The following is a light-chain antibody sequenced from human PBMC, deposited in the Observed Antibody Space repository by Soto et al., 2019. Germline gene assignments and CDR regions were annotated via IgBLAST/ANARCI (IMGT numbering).Light chain of an antibody. CDR1: QGISSY. V-gene: IGKV1-9*01. CDR2: SAS. J-gene: IGKJ4*01. Sequence: IQLTQSPSSLSASVGDRVTITCRASQGISSYLAWYQQKPGKAPKLLIYSASTLQSGVLSRFSGSGSGTDFTLTIRNLQPADCATYYCQQLDGYPVTFGGGTNVEI. CDR3: QQLDGYPVT.